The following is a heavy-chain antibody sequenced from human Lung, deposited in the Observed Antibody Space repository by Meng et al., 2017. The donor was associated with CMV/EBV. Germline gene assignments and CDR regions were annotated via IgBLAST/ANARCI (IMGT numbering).Heavy chain of an antibody. CDR2: IPHRGSS. Sequence: QGQLRESGPALVKPPEPLSLTCAVSGDSITNHNWWAWVRQPPGKGLEWIGEIPHRGSSAYNPSLKSRVSMSIDKSKNQFSLKLTSVTAADTAVYHCLRRSGGSVWGQGTLVTVSS. CDR3: LRRSGGSV. CDR1: GDSITNHNW. V-gene: IGHV4-4*03. J-gene: IGHJ1*01. D-gene: IGHD3-10*01.